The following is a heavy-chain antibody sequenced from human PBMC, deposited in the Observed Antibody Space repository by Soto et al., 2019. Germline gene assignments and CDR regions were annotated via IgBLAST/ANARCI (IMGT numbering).Heavy chain of an antibody. CDR1: GGSISDHG. CDR2: INYSGST. V-gene: IGHV4-59*11. CDR3: ARARGNRSHYILYYFDY. Sequence: SDPQSVRNSVDGGSISDHGWSWIRQPTEKGLEWIGYINYSGSTNYNPSLKSRVTISVDTSKNQFSLKLSSVTAADTAVYYCARARGNRSHYILYYFDYWGQGTLVTVS. J-gene: IGHJ4*02. D-gene: IGHD2-15*01.